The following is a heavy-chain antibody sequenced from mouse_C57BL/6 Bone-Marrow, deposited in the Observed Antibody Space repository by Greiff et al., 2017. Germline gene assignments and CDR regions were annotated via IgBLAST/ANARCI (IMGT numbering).Heavy chain of an antibody. CDR3: ARRRWATGSRGY. D-gene: IGHD3-1*01. Sequence: VQRVESGAELAKPGASVKLSCKASGYTFTSYWMHWVKQRPGQGLEWIGYINPSSGYTKYNQKFKDKATLTADKSSSTAYMQLSSLTYEDSAVYYCARRRWATGSRGYWGQGTTLTVSS. CDR2: INPSSGYT. J-gene: IGHJ2*01. CDR1: GYTFTSYW. V-gene: IGHV1-7*01.